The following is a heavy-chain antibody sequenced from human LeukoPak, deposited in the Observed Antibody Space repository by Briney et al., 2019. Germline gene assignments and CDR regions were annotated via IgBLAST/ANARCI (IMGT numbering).Heavy chain of an antibody. Sequence: ASVKVSCKASGGTFSSYAISWVRQAPGQGLEWMGGIIPIFGTANYAQKFQGRVTITADESTSTAYMELSSLRSEDTAVYYCTRLYSYGPTTWGQGTLVTVSS. CDR3: TRLYSYGPTT. CDR1: GGTFSSYA. V-gene: IGHV1-69*01. CDR2: IIPIFGTA. J-gene: IGHJ5*02. D-gene: IGHD5-18*01.